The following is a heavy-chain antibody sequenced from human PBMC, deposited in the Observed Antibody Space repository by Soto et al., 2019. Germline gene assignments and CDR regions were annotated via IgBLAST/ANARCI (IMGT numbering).Heavy chain of an antibody. CDR1: GFTFNNYA. V-gene: IGHV3-23*01. J-gene: IGHJ4*02. D-gene: IGHD2-15*01. CDR3: AKDLKAPTGRYCSGGTCYSPFDY. CDR2: ISDTGGST. Sequence: EVQLLESGGGLVQPGGSLRLSCAASGFTFNNYAMSWVRQAPGKGLEWVSAISDTGGSTYYADSVKARFTISRDNSKNTLYLQMNSLRAEDTAVYYCAKDLKAPTGRYCSGGTCYSPFDYWGQGTLVTVSS.